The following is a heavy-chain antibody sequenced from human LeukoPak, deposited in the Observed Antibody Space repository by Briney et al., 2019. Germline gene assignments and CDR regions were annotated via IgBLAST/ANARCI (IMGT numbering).Heavy chain of an antibody. CDR1: GYTFTGYY. CDR2: INPNSGGT. Sequence: ASVKVSCKASGYTFTGYYMHWVRQAPGQGLEWMGWINPNSGGTNYAQKFQSRVTMTRDTSISTAYMELSRLRSDDTAVYYCATLKYSSSYGAFDYWGQGTLVTVSS. CDR3: ATLKYSSSYGAFDY. D-gene: IGHD6-6*01. V-gene: IGHV1-2*02. J-gene: IGHJ4*02.